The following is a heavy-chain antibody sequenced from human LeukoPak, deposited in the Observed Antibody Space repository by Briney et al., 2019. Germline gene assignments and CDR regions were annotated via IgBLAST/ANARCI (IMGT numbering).Heavy chain of an antibody. J-gene: IGHJ4*02. CDR1: GGSISNYY. Sequence: SETLSLTCTVSGGSISNYYWSWIRQPAGKGLEWIGRIYTSGSTNYNPSLKSRVTMSVDTSKNQFSLRLSSVTAADTAVYYCARDSTHDSSGYVYPDYWGQGTLVTVSS. D-gene: IGHD3-22*01. V-gene: IGHV4-4*07. CDR3: ARDSTHDSSGYVYPDY. CDR2: IYTSGST.